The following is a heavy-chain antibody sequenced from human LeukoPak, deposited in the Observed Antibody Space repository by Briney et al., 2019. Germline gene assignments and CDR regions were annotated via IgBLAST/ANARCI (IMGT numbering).Heavy chain of an antibody. J-gene: IGHJ4*02. V-gene: IGHV3-33*01. CDR1: GFTFSSHG. Sequence: GWSLTLSCAASGFTFSSHGMHRVRQAPGKGLEGVAVKWYDGCIKYYADSVKGRFTIYRDNSKNALYLQMNSLRAEDTAVYYCAREDGGYPYYFDYWGQGTLVTVSS. CDR2: KWYDGCIK. CDR3: AREDGGYPYYFDY. D-gene: IGHD4-17*01.